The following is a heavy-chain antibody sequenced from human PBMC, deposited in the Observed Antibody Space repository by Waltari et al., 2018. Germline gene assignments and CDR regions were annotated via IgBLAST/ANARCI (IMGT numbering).Heavy chain of an antibody. Sequence: QVHLLESVGGVVQPGGSLRLSCAASGFRFSDVGMPWVRQAPGKGLEWVAFIRYDASDIYYRDSVKGRFTISRDNSKNTLFLQMSSLRPEDTAVYYCAKVGVGLTTWYPFDVWGQGTMVTVSS. V-gene: IGHV3-30*02. D-gene: IGHD1-1*01. J-gene: IGHJ3*01. CDR3: AKVGVGLTTWYPFDV. CDR2: IRYDASDI. CDR1: GFRFSDVG.